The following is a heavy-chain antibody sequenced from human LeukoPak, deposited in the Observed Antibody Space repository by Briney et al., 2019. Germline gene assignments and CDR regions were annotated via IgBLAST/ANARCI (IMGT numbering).Heavy chain of an antibody. V-gene: IGHV1-69*13. Sequence: SVKVSCKASGGTFSSCAISWVRQAPGQGLEWMGGIIPIFGTANYAQKFQGRVTITADESTSTAYMELSSLRSEDTAVYYCARVFLYSSSWYGYYGMDVWGQGTTVTVSS. CDR2: IIPIFGTA. CDR1: GGTFSSCA. D-gene: IGHD6-13*01. CDR3: ARVFLYSSSWYGYYGMDV. J-gene: IGHJ6*02.